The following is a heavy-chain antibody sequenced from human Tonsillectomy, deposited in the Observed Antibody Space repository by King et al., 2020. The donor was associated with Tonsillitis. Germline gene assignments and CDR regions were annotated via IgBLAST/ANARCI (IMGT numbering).Heavy chain of an antibody. CDR3: AGTEIRGVIILDYYMDV. D-gene: IGHD3-10*01. Sequence: QLVQSGGGLVQPGGSLRLSCAASGFTFTSYAMSWVRQAPGKGLEWVSAISGSGGCTYYADPVMGRFTISRDNSKNKLYLQMNSLRAEATAVYYCAGTEIRGVIILDYYMDVWGKGTTVTVSS. J-gene: IGHJ6*03. V-gene: IGHV3-23*04. CDR1: GFTFTSYA. CDR2: ISGSGGCT.